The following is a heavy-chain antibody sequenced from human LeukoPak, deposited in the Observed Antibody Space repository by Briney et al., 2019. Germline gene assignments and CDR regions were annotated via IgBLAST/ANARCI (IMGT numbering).Heavy chain of an antibody. Sequence: PSETLSLTCNVSGGSVSSSNHHWAWIRQSPGMGLEWVGTFFSTGRTSQSPDPSLKARVTLSVDTSRNQFSLQLRSLTAADTAIFYCVRMTGSSTSWYHFDNWGQGNLVKVSS. D-gene: IGHD1-14*01. CDR1: GGSVSSSNHH. J-gene: IGHJ4*02. V-gene: IGHV4-39*01. CDR3: VRMTGSSTSWYHFDN. CDR2: FFSTGRT.